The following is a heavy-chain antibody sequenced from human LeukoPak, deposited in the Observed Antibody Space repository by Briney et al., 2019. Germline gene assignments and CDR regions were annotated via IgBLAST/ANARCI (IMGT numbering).Heavy chain of an antibody. CDR1: GFTFSSYW. V-gene: IGHV3-7*01. Sequence: PGGSLRLSCAASGFTFSSYWMSWVRQAPGKGLEWVANIKQDGSEKYYVDSVKGRFTISRDNAKNSLYLQMNSLRAEGTAVYYCARDSAITMVRGVILDYWGQGTLVTVSS. CDR3: ARDSAITMVRGVILDY. D-gene: IGHD3-10*01. J-gene: IGHJ4*02. CDR2: IKQDGSEK.